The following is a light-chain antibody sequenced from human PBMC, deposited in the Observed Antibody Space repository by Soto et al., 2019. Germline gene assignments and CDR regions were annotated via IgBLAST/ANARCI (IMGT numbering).Light chain of an antibody. CDR3: QQYYSLPRT. CDR1: QSVLYSSNNKNY. V-gene: IGKV4-1*01. J-gene: IGKJ1*01. Sequence: DIVMTQAPDSLAVSLGERATINCKSSQSVLYSSNNKNYLAWYQQKPGQPPKLLIYLASTRESGVPDRFSGSGSGTDFALTISSLQAEDVAVYYCQQYYSLPRTFGQGTKVEIK. CDR2: LAS.